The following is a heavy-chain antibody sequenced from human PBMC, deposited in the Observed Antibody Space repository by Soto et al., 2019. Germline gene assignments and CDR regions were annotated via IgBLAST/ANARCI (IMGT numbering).Heavy chain of an antibody. CDR3: ARDFYGGYTYGPGDY. J-gene: IGHJ4*02. CDR1: GFTFSSYA. D-gene: IGHD5-18*01. V-gene: IGHV3-7*01. CDR2: IHGDGGKI. Sequence: PGGSLRLSCAASGFTFSSYAMSWVRQAPGKGLEWVANIHGDGGKIYYVDSVKGRFTISRDNAKRSLYLQMKSLRAEDTAVYYCARDFYGGYTYGPGDYWGQGAMVTVS.